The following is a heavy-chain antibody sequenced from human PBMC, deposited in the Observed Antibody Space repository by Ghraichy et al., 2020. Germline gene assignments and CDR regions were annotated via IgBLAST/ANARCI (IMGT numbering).Heavy chain of an antibody. CDR3: ARLTTLINGGLDNDDY. V-gene: IGHV4-31*03. D-gene: IGHD4-11*01. CDR1: GGSISSGDYY. J-gene: IGHJ4*02. Sequence: SETLSLTCTVSGGSISSGDYYWSWIRQHPGKGLEWIGYIHYSGSTYYNPSLKSRVTISVDTSKNQFSLKLSSVTAADTAVYYCARLTTLINGGLDNDDYWGKGSLVTVSS. CDR2: IHYSGST.